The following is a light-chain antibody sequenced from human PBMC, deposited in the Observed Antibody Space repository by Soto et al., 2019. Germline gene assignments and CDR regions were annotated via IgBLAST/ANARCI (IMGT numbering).Light chain of an antibody. CDR2: TNN. CDR3: ASWDDSLNGVV. J-gene: IGLJ2*01. Sequence: QSVLTQPPSASGTPGQRGTISCSGSSSNIGSNTVNWYQQLPGTAPNLLIYTNNHRPSGVTDRFSGSKSCTSASLAIRELQSEDDADYDCASWDDSLNGVVFGGGTKVTVL. V-gene: IGLV1-44*01. CDR1: SSNIGSNT.